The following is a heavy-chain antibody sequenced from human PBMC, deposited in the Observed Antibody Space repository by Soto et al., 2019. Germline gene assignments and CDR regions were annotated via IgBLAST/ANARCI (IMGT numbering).Heavy chain of an antibody. CDR3: TTDPSPMVVVPAAPPYYYYGMDV. J-gene: IGHJ6*02. CDR1: GFTFSNAW. Sequence: GGSLRLSCAASGFTFSNAWMSWVRQAPGKGLEWVGRIKSKTDGGTTDYAAHVKGRFTISRDDSKNTLYLQMNSLKTEDTAAYYCTTDPSPMVVVPAAPPYYYYGMDVWGQGTTVTVSS. D-gene: IGHD2-2*01. V-gene: IGHV3-15*01. CDR2: IKSKTDGGTT.